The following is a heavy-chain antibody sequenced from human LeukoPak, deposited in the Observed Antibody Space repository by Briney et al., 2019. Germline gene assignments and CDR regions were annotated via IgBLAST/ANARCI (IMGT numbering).Heavy chain of an antibody. Sequence: ASVKVSCKASGYTFTSYYMHWVRQAPGQGLEWMGIINPSGGSTSYAQKFQGRVTMTRDTSTSTVYMELSSLRSEDTAVYYCASHYYDSSGYYPHYYYYYYMDVWGKGTTVTVSS. CDR3: ASHYYDSSGYYPHYYYYYYMDV. CDR2: INPSGGST. V-gene: IGHV1-46*01. J-gene: IGHJ6*03. D-gene: IGHD3-22*01. CDR1: GYTFTSYY.